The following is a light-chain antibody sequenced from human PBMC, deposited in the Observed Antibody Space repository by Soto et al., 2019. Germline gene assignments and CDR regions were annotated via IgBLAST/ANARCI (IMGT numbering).Light chain of an antibody. J-gene: IGLJ2*01. CDR1: SSDVGGYNY. CDR2: EVN. V-gene: IGLV2-8*01. CDR3: SSYADSNIVV. Sequence: QSALTQPPSASGSPGHSVTISCTGTSSDVGGYNYVSWYQQHPGKAPKLMIYEVNKRPSGVPDRFSGSKSGNTASLTVSGLHAEDEADYYCSSYADSNIVVFGGGTKVTVL.